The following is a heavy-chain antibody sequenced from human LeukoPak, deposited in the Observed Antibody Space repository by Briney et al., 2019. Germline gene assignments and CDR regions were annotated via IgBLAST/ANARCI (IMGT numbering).Heavy chain of an antibody. CDR1: GFALRSYT. CDR2: ISSTSAYI. CDR3: ARDPAGYSSSWYVREDY. V-gene: IGHV3-21*01. D-gene: IGHD6-13*01. Sequence: GGSLRLSCAASGFALRSYTVTWVRQAPGKGLEWVSSISSTSAYIYYADSVKGRFTISRDNAKNSLYLQMNSLRAEDTAVYYCARDPAGYSSSWYVREDYWGQGTLVTVSS. J-gene: IGHJ4*02.